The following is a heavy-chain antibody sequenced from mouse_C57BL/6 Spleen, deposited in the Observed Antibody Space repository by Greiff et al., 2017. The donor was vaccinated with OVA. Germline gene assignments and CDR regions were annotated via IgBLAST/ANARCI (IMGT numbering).Heavy chain of an antibody. J-gene: IGHJ2*01. V-gene: IGHV1-82*01. Sequence: QVQLQQSGPELVKPGASVKISCKASGYAFSSSWMNWVKQRPGKGLEWIGRIYPGDGDTNYNGKFKGKATLTADKSSSTAYMQLSSLTSEDSAVYFCARGLRSGYFDYWGKGTTLTVSS. CDR1: GYAFSSSW. D-gene: IGHD1-1*01. CDR2: IYPGDGDT. CDR3: ARGLRSGYFDY.